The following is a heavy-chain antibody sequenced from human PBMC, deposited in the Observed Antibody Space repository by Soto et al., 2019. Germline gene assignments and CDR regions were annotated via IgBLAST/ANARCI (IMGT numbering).Heavy chain of an antibody. CDR2: SYYSGST. V-gene: IGHV4-39*01. D-gene: IGHD4-17*01. CDR1: GGSVSSRQHY. Sequence: QLQLQESGPRLVKPSETLTLSCTVSGGSVSSRQHYWGWIRQPTGKGLEWIGSSYYSGSTYHTPSLKSRVSISGDTSKNQFSLQVTSVPAASAAVYYWARHMATTGTRWRGFEIWCQGTTVTVSS. J-gene: IGHJ3*02. CDR3: ARHMATTGTRWRGFEI.